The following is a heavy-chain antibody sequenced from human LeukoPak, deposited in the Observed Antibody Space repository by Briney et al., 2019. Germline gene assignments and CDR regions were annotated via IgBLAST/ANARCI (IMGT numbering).Heavy chain of an antibody. CDR1: GGSISSYY. V-gene: IGHV4-4*07. Sequence: PSETLSLTCTVSGGSISSYYWSWIRQPAGKGLEWIGRIYTSGSTNYNSSLKSRVTMSVDTSKNQFSLKLSSVTAADTAVYYCARDRDSNSPLANWFDPWGQGTLVTVSS. CDR3: ARDRDSNSPLANWFDP. D-gene: IGHD4-11*01. J-gene: IGHJ5*02. CDR2: IYTSGST.